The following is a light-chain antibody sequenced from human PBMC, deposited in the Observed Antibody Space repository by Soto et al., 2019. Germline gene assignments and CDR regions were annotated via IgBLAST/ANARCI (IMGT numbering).Light chain of an antibody. CDR2: DVS. J-gene: IGLJ1*01. Sequence: QSALTQPAPVSGSPGQSITISCTCTSSNVGGYNYVSWYQHHPGKAPKLMIYDVSNRPSGVSNRFSGSKSGNTASLSISGLQPEDEADYYCSSYRTSNTRQIVCGTGTKVNVL. CDR1: SSNVGGYNY. V-gene: IGLV2-14*03. CDR3: SSYRTSNTRQIV.